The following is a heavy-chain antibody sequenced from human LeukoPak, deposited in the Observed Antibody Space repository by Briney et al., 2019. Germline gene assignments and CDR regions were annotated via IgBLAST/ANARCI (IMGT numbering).Heavy chain of an antibody. V-gene: IGHV3-23*01. Sequence: PGGSLRLSCAASGFTFSNYAMSWVRQAPGKGLEWVSAISGSDGSTNYADSVKGRFTISRDNSKNTLYLQMNSLRAEDTAVYYCAKDSFILHYYDSSAPRSGFDYWGQGTLVTVSS. CDR1: GFTFSNYA. J-gene: IGHJ4*02. D-gene: IGHD3-22*01. CDR3: AKDSFILHYYDSSAPRSGFDY. CDR2: ISGSDGST.